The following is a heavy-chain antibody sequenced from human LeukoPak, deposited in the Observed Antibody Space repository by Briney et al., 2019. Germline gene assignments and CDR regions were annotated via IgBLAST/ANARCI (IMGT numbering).Heavy chain of an antibody. D-gene: IGHD2-15*01. V-gene: IGHV3-23*01. J-gene: IGHJ6*02. CDR2: ISGSGGST. CDR3: AKGGSYYYYYGMDV. CDR1: GFAFSDYA. Sequence: GGSLRLSCAASGFAFSDYAMSWVRQVPGKGLEWVSTISGSGGSTYYVDSVKGRFTISRDNPKNTLYLQMNSLRAEDTAVYYCAKGGSYYYYYGMDVWGQGTTVTVSS.